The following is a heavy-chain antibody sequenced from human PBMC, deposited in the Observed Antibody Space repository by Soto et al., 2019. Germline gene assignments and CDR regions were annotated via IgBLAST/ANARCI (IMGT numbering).Heavy chain of an antibody. V-gene: IGHV1-3*01. CDR3: ASLVKHFSGSWDTWFDP. Sequence: ASVKVSCKASGYIFANYAMQWVRQSPGQGLEWMGYINPGNGNTKYSQKFQGRLTISRDTSANTVYMDLSSLTSKDTAIYYCASLVKHFSGSWDTWFDPWGEGTRVT. J-gene: IGHJ5*02. CDR1: GYIFANYA. CDR2: INPGNGNT. D-gene: IGHD3-10*01.